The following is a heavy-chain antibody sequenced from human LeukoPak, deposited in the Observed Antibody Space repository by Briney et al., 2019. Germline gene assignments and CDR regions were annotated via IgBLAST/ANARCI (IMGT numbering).Heavy chain of an antibody. CDR2: IKSDGSRT. CDR3: ARGSWSAADTNIDY. Sequence: GGSLRHSRAASGFNLCTYWMHWVRQGPGKGLVWVSCIKSDGSRTNYADSVKGRFTISRDNAKNTLYLQMNTLRVADTAVYYCARGSWSAADTNIDYWGQGTLVTVSS. J-gene: IGHJ4*02. D-gene: IGHD6-13*01. V-gene: IGHV3-74*01. CDR1: GFNLCTYW.